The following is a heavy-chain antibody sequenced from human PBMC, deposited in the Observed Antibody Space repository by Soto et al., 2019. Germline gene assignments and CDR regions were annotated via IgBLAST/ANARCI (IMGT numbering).Heavy chain of an antibody. CDR3: ARGRGGFDA. V-gene: IGHV4-34*01. Sequence: SETLSLTCAVYGASLSDNYCNWLRQPPGKGLEWIGEINHSGNTNYNPSLRSRVTISIDTSKNQLSLNLRSVSAADTAVYYCARGRGGFDAWGQGTPVTVSS. CDR2: INHSGNT. CDR1: GASLSDNY. J-gene: IGHJ5*02.